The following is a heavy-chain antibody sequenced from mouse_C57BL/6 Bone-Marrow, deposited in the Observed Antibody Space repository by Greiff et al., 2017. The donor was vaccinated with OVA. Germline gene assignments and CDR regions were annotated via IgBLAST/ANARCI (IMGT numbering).Heavy chain of an antibody. CDR3: ANCPFSDGYHYN. Sequence: VQLQQSGAELMKPGASVKLSCKATGYTFTGYWIEWVKQWPGHGLEWIGDIFPGSGSTIYNEKFKGKATFTVDASSNTAYMQLSSLTTEDSAIYDSANCPFSDGYHYNWGQGTTLTVSA. D-gene: IGHD2-3*01. CDR2: IFPGSGST. CDR1: GYTFTGYW. V-gene: IGHV1-9*01. J-gene: IGHJ2*01.